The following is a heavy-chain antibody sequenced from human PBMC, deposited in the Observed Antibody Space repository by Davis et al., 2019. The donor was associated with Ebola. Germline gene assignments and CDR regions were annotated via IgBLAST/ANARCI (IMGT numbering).Heavy chain of an antibody. CDR1: GFTVSSNY. CDR3: ARYDFPYYYYGMDV. D-gene: IGHD3-3*01. J-gene: IGHJ6*02. V-gene: IGHV3-66*02. Sequence: GESLKISCAASGFTVSSNYMSWVRQAPGKGLEWVSVIYSGGSTYYADSVKGRFTISRDNSKNTLYLQMNSLRAEDTAVYYCARYDFPYYYYGMDVWGQGTTVTVSS. CDR2: IYSGGST.